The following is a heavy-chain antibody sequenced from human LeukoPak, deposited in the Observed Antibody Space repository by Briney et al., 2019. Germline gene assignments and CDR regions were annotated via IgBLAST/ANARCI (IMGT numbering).Heavy chain of an antibody. V-gene: IGHV1-18*01. CDR2: ISAYNGNT. J-gene: IGHJ4*02. CDR1: GGTFSSYA. Sequence: ASVKVSCKASGGTFSSYAISWVRQAPGQGLEWMGWISAYNGNTNYAQKLQGRVTMTTDTSTSTAYMELRSLRSDDTAVYYCARGDVWGSYRYAIDYWGQGTLVTVSS. D-gene: IGHD3-16*02. CDR3: ARGDVWGSYRYAIDY.